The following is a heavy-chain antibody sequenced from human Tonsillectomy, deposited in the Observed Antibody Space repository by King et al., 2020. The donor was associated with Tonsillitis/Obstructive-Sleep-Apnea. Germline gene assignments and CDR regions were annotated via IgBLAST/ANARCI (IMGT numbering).Heavy chain of an antibody. Sequence: VQLVQSGGGLVKPGGSLRLSCAASGFTLSNAWMSWVRQAPGKGLEWVGRIKSKTDGGTTDYAAPEKGRLTISRDDSKNTLYLQMNNLKTEDTAVYYCTTAVPAAPPGYYYYYMDVWGKGTTVTVSS. CDR1: GFTLSNAW. V-gene: IGHV3-15*01. D-gene: IGHD2-2*01. J-gene: IGHJ6*03. CDR2: IKSKTDGGTT. CDR3: TTAVPAAPPGYYYYYMDV.